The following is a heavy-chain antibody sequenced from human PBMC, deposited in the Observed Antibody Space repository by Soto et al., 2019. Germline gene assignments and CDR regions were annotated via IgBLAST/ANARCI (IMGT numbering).Heavy chain of an antibody. CDR2: ISYDGSNK. D-gene: IGHD2-15*01. CDR3: AKDLGGGRSYYYYGMDV. Sequence: QVQLVESGGGVVQPGRSLRISCAASGFTFSSYGMHWVRQAPGKGLEWAAVISYDGSNKYYADSVKGRFTISRDNSKNTLYLQMNSLRAEDTAVYYCAKDLGGGRSYYYYGMDVWGQGTTVTVSS. J-gene: IGHJ6*02. V-gene: IGHV3-30*18. CDR1: GFTFSSYG.